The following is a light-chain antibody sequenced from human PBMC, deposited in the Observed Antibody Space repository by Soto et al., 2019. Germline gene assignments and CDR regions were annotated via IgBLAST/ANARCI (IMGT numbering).Light chain of an antibody. CDR1: QSISNY. CDR3: QYRTT. V-gene: IGKV3-11*01. Sequence: EIVLKQSPATLSLSPGERATLSCRASQSISNYLAWYQHKPGQAPRLLIDDASSRATGIPARFSGSGSGTDFTLTISSLEPEDFAVYYCQYRTTFGQGTRLEIK. CDR2: DAS. J-gene: IGKJ5*01.